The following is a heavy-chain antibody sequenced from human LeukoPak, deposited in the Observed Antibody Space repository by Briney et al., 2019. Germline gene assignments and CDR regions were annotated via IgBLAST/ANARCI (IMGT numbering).Heavy chain of an antibody. Sequence: GGSLRLSCAASGLTVSINYVSWVPQAPGKARVWVTDNYSGGSTCYADSVKSRFTISRDNSKNTLYLQMNSLRAEDTAVYYCARDRRGIAAAGTHFDYWGQGTLVTVSS. CDR2: NYSGGST. CDR1: GLTVSINY. J-gene: IGHJ4*02. D-gene: IGHD6-13*01. CDR3: ARDRRGIAAAGTHFDY. V-gene: IGHV3-53*01.